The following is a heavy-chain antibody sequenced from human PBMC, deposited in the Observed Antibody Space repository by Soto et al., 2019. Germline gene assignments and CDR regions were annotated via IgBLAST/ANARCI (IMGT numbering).Heavy chain of an antibody. Sequence: SVKVSCKASGGTFSSYGISWVRQAPGQGLEWVGGRIPIFGTTKNAQRFQDRVTITADDSTSTAYMALNSLTFEDTAVYYCASGFGVVPAAPPGMDVWGQGTTLTVSS. CDR1: GGTFSSYG. D-gene: IGHD2-2*01. J-gene: IGHJ6*02. CDR3: ASGFGVVPAAPPGMDV. V-gene: IGHV1-69*13. CDR2: RIPIFGTT.